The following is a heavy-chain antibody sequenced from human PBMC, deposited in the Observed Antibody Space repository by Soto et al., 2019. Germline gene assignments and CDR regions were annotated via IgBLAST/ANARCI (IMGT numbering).Heavy chain of an antibody. CDR2: ISGSGSST. CDR3: AKAWGIDY. Sequence: EVQLLESGGGLVEPGGSRSLSCAASGFTFSSYTMSWVRQAPGKGLGWVSTISGSGSSTYSADPVKGRFTISRDNSKNTLYLQMNSLRVEDTAIYYCAKAWGIDYWGQGTLVTVSS. V-gene: IGHV3-23*01. J-gene: IGHJ4*02. CDR1: GFTFSSYT. D-gene: IGHD7-27*01.